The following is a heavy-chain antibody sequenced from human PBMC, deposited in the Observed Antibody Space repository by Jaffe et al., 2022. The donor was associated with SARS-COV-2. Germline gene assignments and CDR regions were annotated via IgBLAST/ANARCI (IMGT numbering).Heavy chain of an antibody. CDR2: ISSSGIST. CDR3: AREQVGGFYLGAPRDHYFYYYFMDV. Sequence: EVQLVESGGGLVPPGGSLRLSCAASGFTFSTYSMNWVRQAPGKGLEWVSYISSSGISTYYSDSVKGRFTISRDNAKNSLYLQMNSLRAEDTAVYYCAREQVGGFYLGAPRDHYFYYYFMDVWGKGTTVAVSS. J-gene: IGHJ6*03. CDR1: GFTFSTYS. V-gene: IGHV3-48*01. D-gene: IGHD3-22*01.